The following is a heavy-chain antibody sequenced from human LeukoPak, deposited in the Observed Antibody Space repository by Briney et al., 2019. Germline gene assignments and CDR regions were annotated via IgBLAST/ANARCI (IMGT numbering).Heavy chain of an antibody. Sequence: SESLSLTCTVSGDSFSSYYWNWIRQPAGKGLEWIGRIYTSGIANYNPSLKRRVTMSVDTSKKQFSLRLTSVTAADSAVYYCARARQGYSGSDFDYWGQGTLVTVSS. J-gene: IGHJ4*02. V-gene: IGHV4-4*07. D-gene: IGHD1-26*01. CDR1: GDSFSSYY. CDR3: ARARQGYSGSDFDY. CDR2: IYTSGIA.